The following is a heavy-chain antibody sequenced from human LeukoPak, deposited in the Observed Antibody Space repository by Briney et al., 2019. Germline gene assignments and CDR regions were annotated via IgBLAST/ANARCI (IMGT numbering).Heavy chain of an antibody. J-gene: IGHJ4*02. Sequence: GRSLRLSCAASGFTFSSYGMHWVRQAPGKGLEWVAFIRYDGSNKYYADSVKGRFTISRDNSKNTLYLQMNSLRAEDTAVYYCAKDDDWPNTGDDYWGQGTLVTVSS. CDR1: GFTFSSYG. CDR3: AKDDDWPNTGDDY. V-gene: IGHV3-30*02. CDR2: IRYDGSNK. D-gene: IGHD3-10*01.